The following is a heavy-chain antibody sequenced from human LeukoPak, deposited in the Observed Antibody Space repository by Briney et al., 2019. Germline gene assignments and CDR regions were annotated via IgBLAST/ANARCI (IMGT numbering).Heavy chain of an antibody. CDR1: GFTFSSYY. J-gene: IGHJ6*03. CDR3: ARASVQDYYDSSGFYYYYYMDV. V-gene: IGHV3-48*01. CDR2: ISSSGSTI. D-gene: IGHD3-22*01. Sequence: GGSLRLSCVASGFTFSSYYMSWVRQAPGKGLEWVSYISSSGSTIYYADSVKGRFTISRDNAKNSLYLQMNSLRAEDTAVYYCARASVQDYYDSSGFYYYYYMDVWGKGTTVTVSS.